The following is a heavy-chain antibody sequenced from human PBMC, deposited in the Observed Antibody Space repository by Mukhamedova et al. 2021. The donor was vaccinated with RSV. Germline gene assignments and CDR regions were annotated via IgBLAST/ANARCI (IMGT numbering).Heavy chain of an antibody. CDR3: TRAREAATHYYNFGMDV. Sequence: KGRFTISRDDSKNIAYLQMNSLKTEDTAVYFCTRAREAATHYYNFGMDVWGQGTTVTVSS. J-gene: IGHJ6*02. V-gene: IGHV3-49*02. D-gene: IGHD2-15*01.